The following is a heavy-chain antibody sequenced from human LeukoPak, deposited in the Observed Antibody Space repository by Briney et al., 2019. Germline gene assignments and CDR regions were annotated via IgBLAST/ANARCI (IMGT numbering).Heavy chain of an antibody. V-gene: IGHV4-30-2*01. CDR3: ARGGSSWSPRGWFDP. CDR1: GGSISSGGYY. CDR2: IYHSGST. Sequence: SETLSLTCTVSGGSISSGGYYWSWIRQPPGKGLEWIGYIYHSGSTYYNPSLKSRVTISVDRSKNQFSLKLSSVTAADTGVYYCARGGSSWSPRGWFDPWGQGTLVTVSS. J-gene: IGHJ5*02. D-gene: IGHD6-13*01.